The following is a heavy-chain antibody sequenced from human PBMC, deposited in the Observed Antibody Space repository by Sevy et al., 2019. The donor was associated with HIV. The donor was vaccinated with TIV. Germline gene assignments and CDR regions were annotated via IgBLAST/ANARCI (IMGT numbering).Heavy chain of an antibody. CDR1: GGSFSGYY. J-gene: IGHJ6*02. D-gene: IGHD6-19*01. CDR3: ARGGWDYSSGWYYGMDV. V-gene: IGHV4-34*01. Sequence: SETLSLTCAVYGGSFSGYYWSWIRQPPGKGLEWIGEINHSGSTNYNPSLKSRVTISIDTSKNQFSLKLSSVTAADTAAYYCARGGWDYSSGWYYGMDVWGQGTTVTVSS. CDR2: INHSGST.